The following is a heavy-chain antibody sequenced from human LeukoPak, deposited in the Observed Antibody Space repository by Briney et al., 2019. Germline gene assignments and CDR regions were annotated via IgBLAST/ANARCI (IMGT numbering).Heavy chain of an antibody. CDR3: AKDFRSSWYLDFDY. V-gene: IGHV3-23*01. CDR2: ISGSGGST. CDR1: GFTFSSYA. J-gene: IGHJ4*02. D-gene: IGHD6-13*01. Sequence: PGGSLRLSCAASGFTFSSYAMSWVRQAPGKGLEWVSAISGSGGSTYYADSVKGRFTISRGNSKNTLYLQMNSLRAEDTAVYYCAKDFRSSWYLDFDYWGQGTLVTVSP.